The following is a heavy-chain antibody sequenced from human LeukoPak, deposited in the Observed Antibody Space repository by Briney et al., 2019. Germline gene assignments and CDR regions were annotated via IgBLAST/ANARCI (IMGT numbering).Heavy chain of an antibody. J-gene: IGHJ6*03. Sequence: SETLSLTCAVSGYSISSGYCWGWIRQPPGKGLEWIGSIYHSGSTYYNPSLKSRVTISVDTSKNQFSLKLSSVTAADTAVYYCARGFADYYYYMDVWGKGTTVTVSS. CDR3: ARGFADYYYYMDV. V-gene: IGHV4-38-2*01. CDR2: IYHSGST. CDR1: GYSISSGYC.